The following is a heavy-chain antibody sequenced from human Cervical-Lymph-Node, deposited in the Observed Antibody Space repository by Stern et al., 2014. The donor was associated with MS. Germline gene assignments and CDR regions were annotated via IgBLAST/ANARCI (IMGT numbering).Heavy chain of an antibody. V-gene: IGHV3-30*18. CDR3: AKEEQHDPYYYYGMDV. Sequence: MQLVESGGGVVQPGRSLRLSCAASGFTFSSYGMHWVRQAPGKGLERVAVISYDGSNKYYADSVKGRFTISRDNSKNTLYLQMNSLRAEDTAVYYCAKEEQHDPYYYYGMDVWGQGTTVTVSS. CDR2: ISYDGSNK. J-gene: IGHJ6*02. D-gene: IGHD6-13*01. CDR1: GFTFSSYG.